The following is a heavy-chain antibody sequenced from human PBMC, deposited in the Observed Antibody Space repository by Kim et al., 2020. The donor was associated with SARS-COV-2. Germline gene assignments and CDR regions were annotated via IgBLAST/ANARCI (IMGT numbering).Heavy chain of an antibody. J-gene: IGHJ6*02. CDR1: GFTFSDYY. Sequence: GGSLRLSCAASGFTFSDYYMSWIRQAPGKGLEWVSYISSSGSTIYYADSVKGRFTISRDNAKNSLYLQMNSLRAEDTAVYYCASTYTLKQWLVPKNYYYGRDVWGQGTTVTVSS. CDR2: ISSSGSTI. CDR3: ASTYTLKQWLVPKNYYYGRDV. V-gene: IGHV3-11*01. D-gene: IGHD6-19*01.